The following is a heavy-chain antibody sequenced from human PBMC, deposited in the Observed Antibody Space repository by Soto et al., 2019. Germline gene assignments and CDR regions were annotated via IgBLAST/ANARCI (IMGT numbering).Heavy chain of an antibody. J-gene: IGHJ4*02. V-gene: IGHV3-30*18. CDR1: GFTFSSYG. CDR2: ISYDGSNK. Sequence: GGSLRLSCAASGFTFSSYGMHWVRQAPGKGLEWVAVISYDGSNKYYADSVKGRFTISRDNSKNTLYLQMNSLRAEDTAVYYCAKDGIRSGFDYWGQGTLVTVSS. D-gene: IGHD2-15*01. CDR3: AKDGIRSGFDY.